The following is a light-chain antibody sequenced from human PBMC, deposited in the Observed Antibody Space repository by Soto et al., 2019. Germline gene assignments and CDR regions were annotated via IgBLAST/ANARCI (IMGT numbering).Light chain of an antibody. CDR3: CSYADSSSI. CDR1: SSDVGTYNL. Sequence: QSALTQPASVSGSPGQSIAISCTGTSSDVGTYNLVSWYQQHPGKAPKLMIYEVSKRPSGVSNRFSGSKSGNTASLTISGRQAEDEADYYCCSYADSSSIFGGGTKVTVL. CDR2: EVS. J-gene: IGLJ2*01. V-gene: IGLV2-23*02.